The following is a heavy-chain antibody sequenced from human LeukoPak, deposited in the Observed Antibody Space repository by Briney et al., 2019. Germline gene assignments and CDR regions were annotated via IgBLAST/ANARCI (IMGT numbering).Heavy chain of an antibody. CDR2: INHSGST. D-gene: IGHD3-10*01. CDR1: GGSFSGYY. J-gene: IGHJ4*02. Sequence: PSETLSLTCAVYGGSFSGYYWSWIRQPPGKGLEWIGEINHSGSTNYNPSLKSRVTISVDTSKNQFSLKLSSVTAADTAVYYCARGSGMVRGVITYFDYWGQGTLVTVSS. V-gene: IGHV4-34*01. CDR3: ARGSGMVRGVITYFDY.